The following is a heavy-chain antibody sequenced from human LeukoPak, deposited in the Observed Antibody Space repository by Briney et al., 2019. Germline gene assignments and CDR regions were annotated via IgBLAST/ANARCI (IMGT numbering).Heavy chain of an antibody. CDR2: ISSSGSTI. J-gene: IGHJ6*03. CDR1: GFTFSSYE. D-gene: IGHD2-15*01. CDR3: ARAGRKSRGVDIVRKKETGYYYYLDV. Sequence: SGGSLRLSCAASGFTFSSYEMNWVRQAPGKGLEWVSYISSSGSTIYYADSVKGRFTISRDNAKNSLYLQMNSLRVEDTAVYYCARAGRKSRGVDIVRKKETGYYYYLDVWGKGTTVTVSS. V-gene: IGHV3-48*03.